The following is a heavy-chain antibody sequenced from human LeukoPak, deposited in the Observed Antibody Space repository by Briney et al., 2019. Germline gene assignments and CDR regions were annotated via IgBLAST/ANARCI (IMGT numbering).Heavy chain of an antibody. CDR3: AGFFYYSGDAAFDL. CDR2: FIPIFGSP. Sequence: GASVKVSCKASVPTFTSYAINWVRQVPGQGLEWMGGFIPIFGSPTYAQKFQGRVTFTTDESTDTAYMELSTLRSDDTAVFYCAGFFYYSGDAAFDLWGQGTMVTVS. V-gene: IGHV1-69*05. D-gene: IGHD2-15*01. CDR1: VPTFTSYA. J-gene: IGHJ3*01.